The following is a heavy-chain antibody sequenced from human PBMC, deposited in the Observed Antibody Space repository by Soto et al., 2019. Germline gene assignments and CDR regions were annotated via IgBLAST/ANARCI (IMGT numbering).Heavy chain of an antibody. CDR2: INTANGNT. J-gene: IGHJ5*01. D-gene: IGHD1-26*01. Sequence: ASVKVSCKASGYTFTSYAMHWVRQAPGQGLEWMGWINTANGNTKYSQRFQGRVTMTTDTSASTAYMELSSLRSEDTAVYYCVRLIGNSWLDFWGQGTLVTVSS. V-gene: IGHV1-3*04. CDR3: VRLIGNSWLDF. CDR1: GYTFTSYA.